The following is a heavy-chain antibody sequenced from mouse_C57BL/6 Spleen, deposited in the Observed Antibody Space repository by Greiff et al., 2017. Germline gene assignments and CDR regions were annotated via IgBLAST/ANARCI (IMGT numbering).Heavy chain of an antibody. CDR3: ARRGGYDPFDY. J-gene: IGHJ2*01. CDR2: IHPNSGST. Sequence: VKLQQPGAELVKPGASVKLSCKASGYTFTSYWMHWVKQRPGQGLEWIGMIHPNSGSTNYNEKFKSKATLTVDKSSSTAYMQLSSLTSEDSAVYYCARRGGYDPFDYWGQGTTLTVSS. CDR1: GYTFTSYW. V-gene: IGHV1-64*01. D-gene: IGHD2-3*01.